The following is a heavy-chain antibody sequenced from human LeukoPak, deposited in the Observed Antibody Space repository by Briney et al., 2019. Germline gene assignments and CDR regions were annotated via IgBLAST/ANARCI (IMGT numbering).Heavy chain of an antibody. J-gene: IGHJ4*02. CDR1: DYSISSGFY. V-gene: IGHV4-38-2*02. CDR3: ARVLVGATTAFDY. CDR2: IFHSGDT. D-gene: IGHD1-26*01. Sequence: SETLSLTCTISDYSISSGFYWGWIRQPPGKGLEWIGSIFHSGDTYYNTSLKSRVTISVDTSKNQFSLKLNSVTAADTALYYCARVLVGATTAFDYWGQGTLVTVSS.